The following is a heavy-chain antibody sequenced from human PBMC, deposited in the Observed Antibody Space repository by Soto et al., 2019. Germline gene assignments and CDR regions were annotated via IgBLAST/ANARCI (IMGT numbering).Heavy chain of an antibody. V-gene: IGHV3-23*01. J-gene: IGHJ6*02. D-gene: IGHD6-6*01. CDR3: AKSSPSSIAAPVGGMDV. Sequence: GGSLRLSCAASGFTFSSYSMSWFRQAPGEGLEWVSAISGSGGSTYYADSVKGRFTISRDNSKNTLYLQMNSLRAEDTAVYYCAKSSPSSIAAPVGGMDVWGQGTTVTVSS. CDR1: GFTFSSYS. CDR2: ISGSGGST.